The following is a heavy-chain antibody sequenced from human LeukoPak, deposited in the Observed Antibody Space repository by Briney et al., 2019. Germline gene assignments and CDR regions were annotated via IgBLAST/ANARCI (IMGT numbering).Heavy chain of an antibody. Sequence: GGSLRLSCEASGFALRNYVINWVRQTPGKGLEWVAFIRYDGSNKYYADSVKGRFTISRDNSKNTLYLQMNSLRAEDTAVYYCAKNDGNLPYYYYYMDVWGKGTTVTVSS. CDR1: GFALRNYV. CDR2: IRYDGSNK. V-gene: IGHV3-30*02. D-gene: IGHD1-1*01. CDR3: AKNDGNLPYYYYYMDV. J-gene: IGHJ6*03.